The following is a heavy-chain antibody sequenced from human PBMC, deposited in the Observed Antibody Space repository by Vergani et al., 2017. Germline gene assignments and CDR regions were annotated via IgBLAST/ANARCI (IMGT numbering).Heavy chain of an antibody. J-gene: IGHJ3*01. V-gene: IGHV4-38-2*02. CDR1: GYSISRGYY. CDR2: VFHSGSA. D-gene: IGHD3-3*02. CDR3: ARQFWVSQGVGAFEA. Sequence: QVQLQESAPGLVKPSETLSLTCSVSGYSISRGYYWGWIRQPPVKGLEWIATVFHSGSAYYNPSLRRRVTISVETSKNQFSLRLTTLTAADTAVYYCARQFWVSQGVGAFEAWGRGTEVSVSS.